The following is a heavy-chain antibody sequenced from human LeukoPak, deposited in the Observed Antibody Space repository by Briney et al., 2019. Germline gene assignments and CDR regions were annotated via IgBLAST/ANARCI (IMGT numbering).Heavy chain of an antibody. J-gene: IGHJ3*02. Sequence: SETLSLTCTVSGGSISSYYWSWIRQPPGKGLEWIGYIYYSGSTNYNPSLKSRVTISVDTSKNQFSLKLSSVTAADTAVYYCARPSGPGLMDAFDIWGQGTMVTVSS. CDR3: ARPSGPGLMDAFDI. CDR1: GGSISSYY. V-gene: IGHV4-59*01. D-gene: IGHD1-14*01. CDR2: IYYSGST.